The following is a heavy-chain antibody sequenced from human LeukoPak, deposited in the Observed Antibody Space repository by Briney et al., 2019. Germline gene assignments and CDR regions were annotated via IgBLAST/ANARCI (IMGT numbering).Heavy chain of an antibody. CDR2: ISSGGSSI. Sequence: GGSLRLSCAASGFSFSTSWMTWVRQAPGKGLEWVSYISSGGSSIFYADSVKGRFAISRDNAKSSLYLQMNSLRAEDTAVYYCARAARGGRFDPWGQGTPVTVSS. CDR1: GFSFSTSW. J-gene: IGHJ5*02. V-gene: IGHV3-48*03. D-gene: IGHD3-16*01. CDR3: ARAARGGRFDP.